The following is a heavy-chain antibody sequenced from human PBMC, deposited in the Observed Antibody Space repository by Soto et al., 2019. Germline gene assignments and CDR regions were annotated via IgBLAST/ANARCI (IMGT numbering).Heavy chain of an antibody. J-gene: IGHJ5*02. D-gene: IGHD3-22*01. CDR2: INPSGGST. CDR3: ARSSYYDSSGYPGGWFDP. Sequence: ASVKVSCKASGYTFTSYYMHWLRQAPGQGLEWMGIINPSGGSTYYAQKFQGRVTMTRDTSTSTVYMELSSLRSEDTAVYYCARSSYYDSSGYPGGWFDPWGQGTLVTVSS. V-gene: IGHV1-46*01. CDR1: GYTFTSYY.